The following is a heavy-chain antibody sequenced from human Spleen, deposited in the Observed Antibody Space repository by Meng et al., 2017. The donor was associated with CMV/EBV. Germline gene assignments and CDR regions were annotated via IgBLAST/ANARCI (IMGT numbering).Heavy chain of an antibody. D-gene: IGHD1-26*01. CDR1: GFTVSSNY. CDR3: ARDRGGMDV. Sequence: GGSLRLSCVASGFTVSSNYMNWVRQAPGKGLEWVSVIYIDGDTYYADSVKGRFTISRDNSKNTLYLQMNSLRVEDTAVYYCARDRGGMDVWGQGTTVTVSS. J-gene: IGHJ6*02. CDR2: IYIDGDT. V-gene: IGHV3-53*01.